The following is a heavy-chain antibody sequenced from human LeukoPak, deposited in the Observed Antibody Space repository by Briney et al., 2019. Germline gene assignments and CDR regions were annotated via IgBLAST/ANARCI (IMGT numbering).Heavy chain of an antibody. CDR2: INHSGST. J-gene: IGHJ5*02. CDR1: GGSFSGYY. V-gene: IGHV4-34*01. Sequence: SETLSLTCAVYGGSFSGYYWSWIRQPPGKGLEWIGEINHSGSTNYNPSLKSRVTISVDTSKNQFSLKLSSVTAADTAVYYCARARGNYYGSGSYWAWFDPWGQGTLVTVSS. D-gene: IGHD3-10*01. CDR3: ARARGNYYGSGSYWAWFDP.